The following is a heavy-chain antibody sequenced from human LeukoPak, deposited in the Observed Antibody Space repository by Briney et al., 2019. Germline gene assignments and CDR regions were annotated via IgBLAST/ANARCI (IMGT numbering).Heavy chain of an antibody. Sequence: PSETLSLTCTVSGGSISSHYWSWIRQPPGKGLEWIGYIYYSGSTNYNPSLKSRFTISVDTSKNQFSLKLTSVTAADTAVYYCARLDASLAHLSGSFPDNWGQGVLVTVSS. CDR3: ARLDASLAHLSGSFPDN. V-gene: IGHV4-59*08. CDR2: IYYSGST. CDR1: GGSISSHY. D-gene: IGHD3-10*01. J-gene: IGHJ4*02.